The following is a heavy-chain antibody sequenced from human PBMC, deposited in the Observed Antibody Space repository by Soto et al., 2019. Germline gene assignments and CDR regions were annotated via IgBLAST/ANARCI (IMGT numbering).Heavy chain of an antibody. CDR2: ILPNGSPT. D-gene: IGHD2-15*01. J-gene: IGHJ5*02. V-gene: IGHV1-46*01. CDR3: ARDHSYEDSYWWLDP. Sequence: GASVEVACKASGGTFRSYALNGVRQAPGQGLEWMGVILPNGSPTAYAQNFQGRLVLTTDTTTSTVYMELSMLRSDDTAVYYCARDHSYEDSYWWLDPWGQGPLVTVSS. CDR1: GGTFRSYA.